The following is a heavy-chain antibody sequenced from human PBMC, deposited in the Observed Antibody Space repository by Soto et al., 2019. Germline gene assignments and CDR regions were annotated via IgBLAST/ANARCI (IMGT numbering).Heavy chain of an antibody. CDR1: GFTFSRYG. V-gene: IGHV3-30*03. J-gene: IGHJ4*02. Sequence: QVQLVESGGGVVQPGWSLRLSCEASGFTFSRYGMHWVRQAPGKGLEWVGVIYSDGSHKYYGDSVKGRFTISRDNSNKMVYLQMTGLRLDDSALYYCARDRRVIPDADMDYWGQGVLVTVSS. D-gene: IGHD2-21*01. CDR3: ARDRRVIPDADMDY. CDR2: IYSDGSHK.